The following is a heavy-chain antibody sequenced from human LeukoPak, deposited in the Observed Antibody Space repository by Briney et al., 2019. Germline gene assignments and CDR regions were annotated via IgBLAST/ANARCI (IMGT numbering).Heavy chain of an antibody. Sequence: GESLQISCKGSGYSFTSYWIGWVRQLPGKGLEWMGIIYPGDSDTRYSPSFQGQVTISADKSISTAYLQWSSLKASDTAMYYCAGRDVSGYYYFDYWGQGTLVTVSS. CDR1: GYSFTSYW. CDR3: AGRDVSGYYYFDY. D-gene: IGHD3-22*01. V-gene: IGHV5-51*01. CDR2: IYPGDSDT. J-gene: IGHJ4*02.